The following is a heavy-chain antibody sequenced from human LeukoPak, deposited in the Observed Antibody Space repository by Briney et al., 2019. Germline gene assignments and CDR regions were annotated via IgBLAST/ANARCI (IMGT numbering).Heavy chain of an antibody. CDR3: ARRAYCGGDCFIDY. J-gene: IGHJ4*02. CDR1: GYSFSTYW. CDR2: IYPGDSDT. D-gene: IGHD2-21*02. V-gene: IGHV5-51*01. Sequence: GESLKISCTGSGYSFSTYWIGWVRQMPGKGLDWMGIIYPGDSDTRYSPSFQGQVTISADKSISTAYLQWSSLKASDTAMYYCARRAYCGGDCFIDYWGQGTLVTVSS.